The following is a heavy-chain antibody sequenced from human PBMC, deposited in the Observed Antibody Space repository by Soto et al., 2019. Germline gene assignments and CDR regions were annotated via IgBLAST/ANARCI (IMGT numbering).Heavy chain of an antibody. J-gene: IGHJ4*02. CDR1: GFTFSSYA. D-gene: IGHD2-15*01. Sequence: QVQLVESGGGVVQPGRSLRLSCAASGFTFSSYAMHWVRQAPGKGLEWVAVISYDGSNKYYADSVKGRFTISRDNSKNSLYLQMNSLRAEDTAVYYCARDFGIVVGVAATPDYWGQGTLVTVSS. V-gene: IGHV3-30-3*01. CDR2: ISYDGSNK. CDR3: ARDFGIVVGVAATPDY.